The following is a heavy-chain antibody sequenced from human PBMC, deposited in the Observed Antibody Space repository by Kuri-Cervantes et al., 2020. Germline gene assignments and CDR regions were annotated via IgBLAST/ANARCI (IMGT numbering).Heavy chain of an antibody. D-gene: IGHD1-1*01. V-gene: IGHV1-18*01. CDR2: ISVYNGNT. CDR1: GYTFTSYD. J-gene: IGHJ3*02. Sequence: ASVKVSCKASGYTFTSYDISWVRQAPGQGLEWMGWISVYNGNTKYPQKLQGRVTMTTDTSTSTAYMELRSLRSDDTAVYYCARWIQTGTTNDAFDIWGQGTMVTVSS. CDR3: ARWIQTGTTNDAFDI.